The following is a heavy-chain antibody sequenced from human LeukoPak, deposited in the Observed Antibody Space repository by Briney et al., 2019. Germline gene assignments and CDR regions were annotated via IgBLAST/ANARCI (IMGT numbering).Heavy chain of an antibody. J-gene: IGHJ4*02. CDR3: TRDRSRAEDD. Sequence: GGSLRLSCAASGFTFSGHWMSWVRQAPGQGLEGVANINQGGSNKYYVDPVKGRFTISRDNANNLLYLQMNSLRGEETAVYYCTRDRSRAEDDWGQGTLVTVSS. CDR1: GFTFSGHW. V-gene: IGHV3-7*01. CDR2: INQGGSNK. D-gene: IGHD1-14*01.